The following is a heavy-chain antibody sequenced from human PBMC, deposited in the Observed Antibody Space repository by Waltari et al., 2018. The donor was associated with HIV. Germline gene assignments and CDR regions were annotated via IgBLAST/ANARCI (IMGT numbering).Heavy chain of an antibody. D-gene: IGHD6-6*01. CDR3: TKDFLVAPEVGYYFDY. V-gene: IGHV3-9*01. J-gene: IGHJ4*02. CDR1: GFSFYDYA. CDR2: ISWNSGTK. Sequence: EVQLVESGGGLVQPGRSLRLSCAVSGFSFYDYALHWVRQGPGTGLEWVSSISWNSGTKLYADSVKGRFTISRDNGENSLYLQMNRLRAEDTAFYYCTKDFLVAPEVGYYFDYWGQGTLVTVSS.